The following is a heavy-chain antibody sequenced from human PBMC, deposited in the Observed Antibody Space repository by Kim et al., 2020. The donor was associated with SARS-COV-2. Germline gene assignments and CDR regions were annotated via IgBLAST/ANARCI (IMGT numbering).Heavy chain of an antibody. CDR1: GGSISSYY. CDR2: IYYSGST. J-gene: IGHJ2*01. Sequence: SETLSLTCTVSGGSISSYYWSWIRQPPGKGLEWIGYIYYSGSTNYNPSLKSRVTISEDTSKNQFSLKLSSVTAADTAVYYCARYRGYYPDWYFDLWGRGTLVTVSS. D-gene: IGHD3-22*01. CDR3: ARYRGYYPDWYFDL. V-gene: IGHV4-59*13.